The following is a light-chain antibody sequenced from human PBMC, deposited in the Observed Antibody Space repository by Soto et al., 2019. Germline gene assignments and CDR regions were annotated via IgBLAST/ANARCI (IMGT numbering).Light chain of an antibody. CDR2: DAS. Sequence: DIQMTQSPSTLSASVGDRVTITCRASQSSSSWLAWYQQRPGKAPKLLIYDASSLESGVPSRFSGTGSGTEFTLTISSLQPDDFATYYCQQYNSYSFGGGTKVDI. CDR3: QQYNSYS. CDR1: QSSSSW. V-gene: IGKV1-5*01. J-gene: IGKJ4*01.